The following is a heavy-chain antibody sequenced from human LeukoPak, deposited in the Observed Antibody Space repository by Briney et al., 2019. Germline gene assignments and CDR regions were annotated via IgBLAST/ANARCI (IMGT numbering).Heavy chain of an antibody. V-gene: IGHV4-59*01. CDR3: TREPDTVTVGV. J-gene: IGHJ4*02. CDR1: GGSISNCY. D-gene: IGHD4-17*01. CDR2: ISYSGST. Sequence: SETLSLTCTVSGGSISNCYWSWIRQPPGKGLEWIGYISYSGSTDYNPSLKSRVTISVDTSKNQFSLILTSVTAADTAVYYCTREPDTVTVGVWGQGALVTVSS.